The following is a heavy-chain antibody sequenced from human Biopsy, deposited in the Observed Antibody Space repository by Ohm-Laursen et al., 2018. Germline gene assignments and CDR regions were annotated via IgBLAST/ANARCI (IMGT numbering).Heavy chain of an antibody. CDR1: GFTFSSYS. V-gene: IGHV3-21*01. J-gene: IGHJ6*02. CDR3: ARDSRRTAREGRMDV. Sequence: SLRLSCAASGFTFSSYSMNWVRQAPGKGLEWISYISETSSHIYDADSVKGRFTVARDNAKNSLYLQLNSLRAEDTAVYYCARDSRRTAREGRMDVWGQGTTVTVSS. CDR2: ISETSSHI. D-gene: IGHD6-6*01.